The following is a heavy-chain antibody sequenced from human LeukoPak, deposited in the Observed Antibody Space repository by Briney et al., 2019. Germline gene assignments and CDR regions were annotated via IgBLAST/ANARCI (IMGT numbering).Heavy chain of an antibody. V-gene: IGHV3-23*01. CDR1: GFTFSSYA. CDR3: ARAAEYCSGGSCYSRYGMDV. CDR2: ISGSGGST. J-gene: IGHJ6*02. Sequence: GGSLRLSCAASGFTFSSYAMSWVRQAPGKWLEWVSAISGSGGSTYYADSVKGRFTISRDNSKNTLYLQMNSLRAEDTAVYYCARAAEYCSGGSCYSRYGMDVWGQGTTVTVSS. D-gene: IGHD2-15*01.